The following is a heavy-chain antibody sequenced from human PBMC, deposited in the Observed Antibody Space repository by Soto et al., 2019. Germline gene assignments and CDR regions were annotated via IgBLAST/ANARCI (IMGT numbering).Heavy chain of an antibody. J-gene: IGHJ4*02. Sequence: SETLSLTCTVSCGSISSGGYYWSWIRQHPGKGLEWIGYIYYSGSTYYNPSLKSRVTISVDTSKNQFSLKLSSVTAADTAVYYCAKSVGAAGTFLFDYWGQGTLVTVSS. CDR1: CGSISSGGYY. D-gene: IGHD6-13*01. V-gene: IGHV4-31*03. CDR2: IYYSGST. CDR3: AKSVGAAGTFLFDY.